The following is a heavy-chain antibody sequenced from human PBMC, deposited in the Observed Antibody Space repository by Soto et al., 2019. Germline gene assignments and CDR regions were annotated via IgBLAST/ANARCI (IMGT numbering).Heavy chain of an antibody. D-gene: IGHD3-16*01. CDR3: TQLGAFDV. CDR2: MYSGGST. V-gene: IGHV3-53*01. Sequence: VQLVESGGALIQPGGSLILSCAASGFTVSNNYISWVRQAPGKGLEWVSLMYSGGSTHYANSVKGRFTISRDGSKNTVYLQMKSLRAEDTAVYYCTQLGAFDVWGQGTMVTVSS. J-gene: IGHJ3*01. CDR1: GFTVSNNY.